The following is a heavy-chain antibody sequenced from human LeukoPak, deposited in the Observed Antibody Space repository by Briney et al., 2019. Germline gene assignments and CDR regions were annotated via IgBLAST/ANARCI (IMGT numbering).Heavy chain of an antibody. Sequence: GGSLRLSCAASGFIFSRYAMSWVRQAPGKGLEWVSDINDNGGGTFYADSVKGRFTVSRDNSKNTLYMQMDSLRGGDTAVYYCAKKLGSSPGDFFDYWGQGTLVTVSS. D-gene: IGHD6-6*01. V-gene: IGHV3-23*01. CDR1: GFIFSRYA. CDR2: INDNGGGT. J-gene: IGHJ4*02. CDR3: AKKLGSSPGDFFDY.